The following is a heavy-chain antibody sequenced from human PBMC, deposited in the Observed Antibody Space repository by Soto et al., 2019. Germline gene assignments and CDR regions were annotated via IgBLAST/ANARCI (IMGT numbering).Heavy chain of an antibody. V-gene: IGHV4-59*08. J-gene: IGHJ6*02. CDR1: GGSISSYY. D-gene: IGHD1-26*01. Sequence: SETLSLTCTVSGGSISSYYWSWIRQPPGKGLEWIGYIYYSGSTNYNPSLKSRVTISVDTSKNQFSLKLSSVTAADTAVYYCARLYGSLGYYYYGMDVWGQGTTVTVSS. CDR3: ARLYGSLGYYYYGMDV. CDR2: IYYSGST.